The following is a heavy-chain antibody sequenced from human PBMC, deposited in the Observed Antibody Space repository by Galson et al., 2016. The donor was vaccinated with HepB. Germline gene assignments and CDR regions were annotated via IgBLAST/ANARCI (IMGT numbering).Heavy chain of an antibody. D-gene: IGHD3-10*01. CDR1: GGSISSAGYY. J-gene: IGHJ4*02. V-gene: IGHV4-31*03. CDR2: IYYSGST. CDR3: TSGLVRGVISF. Sequence: TLSLTCTVSGGSISSAGYYWSWIRQHPGKGLEWIGYIYYSGSTYYNPSLKSRVTISVDTSKNQFSLKLSSVTVADTAVYHCTSGLVRGVISFWGQGFLVSVSS.